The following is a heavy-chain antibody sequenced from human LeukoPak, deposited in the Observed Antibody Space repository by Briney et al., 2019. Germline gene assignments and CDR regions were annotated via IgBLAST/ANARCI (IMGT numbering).Heavy chain of an antibody. V-gene: IGHV4-34*01. CDR1: GGSFSGYY. CDR3: ARRSRSSGV. J-gene: IGHJ3*01. D-gene: IGHD3-10*01. Sequence: SETLSLTCTLYGGSFSGYYWSWIRQPPGKGLEWIGEINHSGSTNYNASLKSRVTISIDTSKNQISLKLSSVTAADTAVYYCARRSRSSGVWGQGTMVTVSS. CDR2: INHSGST.